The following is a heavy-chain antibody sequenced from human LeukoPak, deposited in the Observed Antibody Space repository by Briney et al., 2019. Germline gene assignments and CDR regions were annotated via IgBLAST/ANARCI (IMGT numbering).Heavy chain of an antibody. Sequence: GGSLRLSCVASGITLSNYGMSWVRQAPGKGLEWVAGISDSGGRTNYADSVKGRFTISRDNPKNALYLQMNSLRAEDTAVYFCAKRGVVIRVILVGFHKEAYYFDSWGQGALVTVSS. V-gene: IGHV3-23*01. CDR3: AKRGVVIRVILVGFHKEAYYFDS. CDR1: GITLSNYG. J-gene: IGHJ4*02. D-gene: IGHD3-22*01. CDR2: ISDSGGRT.